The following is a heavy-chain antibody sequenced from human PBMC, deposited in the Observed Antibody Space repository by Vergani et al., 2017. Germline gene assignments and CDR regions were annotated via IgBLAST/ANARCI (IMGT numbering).Heavy chain of an antibody. J-gene: IGHJ6*03. Sequence: VQLVESGGGVVQPGRSLRLSCAASGFTFSSYAMHWVRQAPGKGLEWVAVISYDGSNKYYADSVKGRFTISRDNSKNTLYLQMNSLRAEDTAVYYCARDGGDTSTTLEGYYYYYYMDVWGKGTTVTVSS. CDR3: ARDGGDTSTTLEGYYYYYYMDV. CDR1: GFTFSSYA. V-gene: IGHV3-30-3*01. CDR2: ISYDGSNK. D-gene: IGHD1-7*01.